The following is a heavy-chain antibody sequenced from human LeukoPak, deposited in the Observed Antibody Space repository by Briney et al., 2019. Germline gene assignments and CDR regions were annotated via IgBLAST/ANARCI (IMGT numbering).Heavy chain of an antibody. Sequence: SETLSLTCAVSDYSISSGYHWGWIRQPPEKGLKWIGSISRSGSTYYSPSLKGRVTMSVDSSKNEFSLNLSSVTAADTAVYYCARGYIGNSGRYYYYMDVWGKGTTVTVSS. CDR2: ISRSGST. CDR3: ARGYIGNSGRYYYYMDV. J-gene: IGHJ6*03. CDR1: DYSISSGYH. V-gene: IGHV4-38-2*01. D-gene: IGHD1-26*01.